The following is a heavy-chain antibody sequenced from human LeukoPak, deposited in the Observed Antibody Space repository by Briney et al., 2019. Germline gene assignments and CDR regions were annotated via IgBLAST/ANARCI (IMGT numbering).Heavy chain of an antibody. CDR2: ISGSGGST. D-gene: IGHD2-2*01. CDR3: AKKFLPRGSSTSCSDY. J-gene: IGHJ4*02. Sequence: TGGSLRLSCAASGFTFSSYAMSWVRQAPGKGLEWVSAISGSGGSTYYADSVKGRFTISRDNSKSTLYLQMNSLRAEDTAVYYCAKKFLPRGSSTSCSDYWGQGTLVTVSS. V-gene: IGHV3-23*01. CDR1: GFTFSSYA.